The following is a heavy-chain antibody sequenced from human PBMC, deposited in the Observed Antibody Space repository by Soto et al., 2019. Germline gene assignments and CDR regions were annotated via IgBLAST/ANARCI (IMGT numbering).Heavy chain of an antibody. CDR3: AKDILVLEQPEPYYYYGMDV. CDR2: ISYDGSNK. Sequence: PGGSLRLSCAASGFTFSSYGMHWVRQAPGKGLEWVAVISYDGSNKYYADSVKGRFTIFRDNSKNTLYLQMNSLRAEDTAVYYCAKDILVLEQPEPYYYYGMDVWGQGTTVTVSS. D-gene: IGHD3-3*01. CDR1: GFTFSSYG. J-gene: IGHJ6*02. V-gene: IGHV3-30*18.